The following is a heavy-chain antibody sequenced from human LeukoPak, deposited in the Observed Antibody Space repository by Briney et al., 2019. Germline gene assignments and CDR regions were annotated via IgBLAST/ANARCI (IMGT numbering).Heavy chain of an antibody. CDR2: INSDGSTT. V-gene: IGHV3-74*01. Sequence: GGSLRLSCAASGITISSYAMTWVRQAPGKGLVWVSHINSDGSTTNYAASVRGRFTISRDNAKNTLYLQMDSLRAEDTAVYYCARQPDYWGQGTLVTVSS. CDR3: ARQPDY. CDR1: GITISSYA. D-gene: IGHD1-14*01. J-gene: IGHJ4*02.